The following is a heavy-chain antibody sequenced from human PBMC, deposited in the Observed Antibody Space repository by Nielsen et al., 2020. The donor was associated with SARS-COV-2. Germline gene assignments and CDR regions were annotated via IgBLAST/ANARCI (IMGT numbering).Heavy chain of an antibody. V-gene: IGHV3-30-3*01. CDR2: ISYDGSNK. J-gene: IGHJ4*02. Sequence: GESLKISCAASGFTFSSYAMHWVRQAPGKGLEWVAVISYDGSNKYYADSVKGRFTISRDNSKNTLYLQMNSLRAEDTAAYYCARDNYYGSGSYYDYWGQGTLVTVSS. D-gene: IGHD3-10*01. CDR1: GFTFSSYA. CDR3: ARDNYYGSGSYYDY.